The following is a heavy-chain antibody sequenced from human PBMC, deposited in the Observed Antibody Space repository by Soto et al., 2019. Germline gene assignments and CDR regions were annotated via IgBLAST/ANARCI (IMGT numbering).Heavy chain of an antibody. J-gene: IGHJ4*02. V-gene: IGHV4-34*01. Sequence: SETLSLTCAVYGGSFSGYYWSWIRQPPGKGLEWIGEINHSGSTNYNPSLKSRVTISVDTSKNQFSLKLSSVTAADTAVYYCARVKKVRGVIRGYFDYWGQGTLVTVSS. D-gene: IGHD3-10*01. CDR1: GGSFSGYY. CDR2: INHSGST. CDR3: ARVKKVRGVIRGYFDY.